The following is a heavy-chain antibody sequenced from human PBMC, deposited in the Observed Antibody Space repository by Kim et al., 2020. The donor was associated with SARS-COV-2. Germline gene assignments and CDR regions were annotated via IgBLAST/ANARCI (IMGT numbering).Heavy chain of an antibody. CDR1: GYTFTSYD. V-gene: IGHV1-8*01. CDR3: ASGSRWFGELLGYGMDF. D-gene: IGHD3-10*01. CDR2: MNPNIGNT. Sequence: ASVKVSCKASGYTFTSYDINWVRQATGQGLEWMGWMNPNIGNTGYAQKFQGRVTMTRTTSISTAYMELSSLRSEDTAVYSFASGSRWFGELLGYGMDFWGQWNTVTVSS. J-gene: IGHJ6*02.